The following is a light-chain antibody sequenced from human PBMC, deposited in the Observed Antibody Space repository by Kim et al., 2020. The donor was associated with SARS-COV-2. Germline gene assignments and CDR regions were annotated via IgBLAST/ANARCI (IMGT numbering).Light chain of an antibody. CDR2: EDH. J-gene: IGLJ3*02. Sequence: NFMLTQSHSVSESPGKTVIISCTRSSGSIVSDFVQWFQQRPGRSPTTVIYEDHKRPSGVPDRFSGSVDSSSNSASITISGLRTDDEAYYYCQSYDFNIWVFGGGTQLTVL. V-gene: IGLV6-57*01. CDR1: SGSIVSDF. CDR3: QSYDFNIWV.